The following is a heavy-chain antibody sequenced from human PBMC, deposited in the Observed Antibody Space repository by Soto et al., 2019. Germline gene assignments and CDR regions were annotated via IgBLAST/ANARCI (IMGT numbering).Heavy chain of an antibody. Sequence: QVPLVQSGAEVKKPGASVKVSCKASGYTFTSYGISWVRQAPGQGLEWMGWISAYNGNTNYAQKLQGRVTMTTDTSTSTAYMELRSLRSDDTAVYYCARDPSGDSSKYYYDSSGYLGYWGQGTLVTVSS. V-gene: IGHV1-18*01. CDR3: ARDPSGDSSKYYYDSSGYLGY. D-gene: IGHD3-22*01. CDR1: GYTFTSYG. J-gene: IGHJ4*02. CDR2: ISAYNGNT.